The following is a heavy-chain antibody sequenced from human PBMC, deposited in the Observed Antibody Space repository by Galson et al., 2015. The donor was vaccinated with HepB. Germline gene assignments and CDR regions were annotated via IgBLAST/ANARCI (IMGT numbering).Heavy chain of an antibody. CDR3: AKESGYDPHYFDY. CDR2: ISWNRGRI. Sequence: SLRLSCAASGFTFDDYAMHWVRQAPGKGLEWVSGISWNRGRIGYADSVKRRFTISRDNAKKSLYLQMNSLSAEDTALSYCAKESGYDPHYFDYWGQGTLVTVSS. CDR1: GFTFDDYA. V-gene: IGHV3-9*01. J-gene: IGHJ4*02. D-gene: IGHD5-12*01.